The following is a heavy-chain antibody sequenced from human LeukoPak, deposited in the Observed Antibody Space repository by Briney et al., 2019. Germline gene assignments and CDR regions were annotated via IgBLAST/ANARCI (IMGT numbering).Heavy chain of an antibody. CDR3: ARVRTSTNLNWFDP. CDR2: IYHSGST. Sequence: SQTLSLTCAVSGGSISSGGYSWSWIRQPPGKGLEWIGYIYHSGSTYYNPPLKSRVTISVDRSKNQFSLKLSSVTAADTAVYYCARVRTSTNLNWFDPWGQGTLVTVSS. V-gene: IGHV4-30-2*01. D-gene: IGHD2-2*01. CDR1: GGSISSGGYS. J-gene: IGHJ5*02.